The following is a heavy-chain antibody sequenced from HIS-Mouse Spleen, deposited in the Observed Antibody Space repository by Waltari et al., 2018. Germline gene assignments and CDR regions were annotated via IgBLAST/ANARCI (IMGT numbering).Heavy chain of an antibody. J-gene: IGHJ5*02. V-gene: IGHV4-31*03. CDR3: ARSPYYDFWSGYSDNWFDP. Sequence: QVQLQESGPGLVKPSQTLSLPCTFPGGSISSGGYYWSWIRQHPGQCLEWIGYIYYSGSTYYNPSLKSRVTISVDTSKNQFSLKLSSVTAADTAVYYCARSPYYDFWSGYSDNWFDPWGQGTLVTVSS. CDR2: IYYSGST. D-gene: IGHD3-3*01. CDR1: GGSISSGGYY.